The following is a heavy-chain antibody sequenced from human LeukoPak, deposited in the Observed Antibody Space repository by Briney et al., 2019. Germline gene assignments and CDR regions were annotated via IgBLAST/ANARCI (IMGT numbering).Heavy chain of an antibody. J-gene: IGHJ4*02. D-gene: IGHD6-6*01. CDR1: GGSISNSSYY. CDR3: ARIFSSSWFGDYFDN. CDR2: LFYRGST. V-gene: IGHV4-39*01. Sequence: SETLSLTCTVSGGSISNSSYYWGWIRHPQGKGLEWMGSLFYRGSTYYTPSQKSRISVSVDTSKNQFSLKLTSVTASDTAVYYCARIFSSSWFGDYFDNWGLGTLVTVSS.